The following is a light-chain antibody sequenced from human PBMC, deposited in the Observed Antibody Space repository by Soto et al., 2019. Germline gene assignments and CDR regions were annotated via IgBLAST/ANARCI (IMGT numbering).Light chain of an antibody. V-gene: IGKV3-20*01. J-gene: IGKJ2*01. CDR1: QSISSSY. CDR3: QQYGSSSYT. CDR2: GAS. Sequence: EIVLTQSPGTLSLSPGERATLSCRASQSISSSYLTWYQHKPGRAHRLLIYGASSRATAITDRFSGSGSGTAVTLTTRRLEPGDIAVYYCQQYGSSSYTFGLGTQLQI.